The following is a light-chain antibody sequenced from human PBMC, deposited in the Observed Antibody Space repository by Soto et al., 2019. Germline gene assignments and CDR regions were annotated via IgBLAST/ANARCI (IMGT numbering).Light chain of an antibody. CDR1: QSISTW. Sequence: DIQMTQSPSTLSASVGDRVTITCRASQSISTWLAWYQQEPGKAPKLLIYDASTSESGGPSRFSGSGSGTEFTLTISSLEHDDFAVYYCQQYISYSYTFGQGTKLEIK. V-gene: IGKV1-5*01. CDR3: QQYISYSYT. CDR2: DAS. J-gene: IGKJ2*01.